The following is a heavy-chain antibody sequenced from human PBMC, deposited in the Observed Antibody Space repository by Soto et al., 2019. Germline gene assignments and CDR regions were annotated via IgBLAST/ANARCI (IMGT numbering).Heavy chain of an antibody. CDR1: GGSFSGYY. V-gene: IGHV4-34*01. CDR2: VNHSGST. D-gene: IGHD3-9*01. J-gene: IGHJ5*02. Sequence: SETLSLTCAVYGGSFSGYYWSWIRQPPGKGLEWIGEVNHSGSTNHNPSLKSRVTISVDTSKNQFSLKLSSVTAADTAVYYCARGWSGLVIIRFDPWGQGTLVTVSS. CDR3: ARGWSGLVIIRFDP.